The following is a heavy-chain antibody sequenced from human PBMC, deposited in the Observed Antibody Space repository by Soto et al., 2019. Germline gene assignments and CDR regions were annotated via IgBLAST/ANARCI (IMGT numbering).Heavy chain of an antibody. D-gene: IGHD6-13*01. Sequence: GGSLRLSCAASGFTFSSYGMHWVRQAPGKGLEWVAVISYDGSNKYYADSVKGRFTISRDNSKNTLYLQMNSLRAEDTAVYYCAKDPGPRIAAAGTTLTTPYYYYYGMDAWGQGTTVTVSS. CDR2: ISYDGSNK. CDR1: GFTFSSYG. V-gene: IGHV3-30*18. CDR3: AKDPGPRIAAAGTTLTTPYYYYYGMDA. J-gene: IGHJ6*02.